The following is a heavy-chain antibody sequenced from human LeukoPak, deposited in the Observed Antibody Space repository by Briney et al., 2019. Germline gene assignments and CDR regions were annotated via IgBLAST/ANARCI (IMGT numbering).Heavy chain of an antibody. J-gene: IGHJ6*03. CDR2: IRFDGSDK. Sequence: PGGSLRLSCAASGFTFNSYGMHWVRQAPGKGLEWVAFIRFDGSDKYYADSVRGRLTISRDNSKNTLYLQMNSLRPEDTAMYYCAKTARYYHYYMDVCGKGATVTVSS. V-gene: IGHV3-30*02. CDR3: AKTARYYHYYMDV. CDR1: GFTFNSYG. D-gene: IGHD6-25*01.